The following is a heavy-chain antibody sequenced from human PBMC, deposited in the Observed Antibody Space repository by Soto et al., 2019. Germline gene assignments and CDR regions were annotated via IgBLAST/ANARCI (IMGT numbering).Heavy chain of an antibody. V-gene: IGHV4-30-4*01. Sequence: SETLSLTCTVSGGSIIRGDYYCSWIRQPPGKRLEWIGYIYYSGSTYYNPSLKSRVTISVDTSKNQFSLKLSSVTAADTAVYYCARGPTYCSSTSCYLYCYYGTDVWGQGTTVTVSS. CDR3: ARGPTYCSSTSCYLYCYYGTDV. D-gene: IGHD2-2*01. CDR1: GGSIIRGDYY. CDR2: IYYSGST. J-gene: IGHJ6*02.